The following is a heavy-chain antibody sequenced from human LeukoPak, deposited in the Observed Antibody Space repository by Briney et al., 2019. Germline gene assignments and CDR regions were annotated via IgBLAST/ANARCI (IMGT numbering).Heavy chain of an antibody. CDR3: ARHPRYSSGRYYMDV. CDR1: GGSFSGYY. J-gene: IGHJ6*03. CDR2: INHSGST. D-gene: IGHD6-19*01. V-gene: IGHV4-34*01. Sequence: SETLSLTCAVYGGSFSGYYWSWIRQPPGKGLEWIGEINHSGSTNYNPSLKSRVTISVDTSKNQFSLKLSSVTAADTAVYYCARHPRYSSGRYYMDVWGKGTTVTVSS.